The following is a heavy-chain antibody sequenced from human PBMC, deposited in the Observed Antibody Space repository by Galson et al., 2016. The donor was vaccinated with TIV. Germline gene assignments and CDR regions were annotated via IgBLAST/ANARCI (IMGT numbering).Heavy chain of an antibody. D-gene: IGHD5/OR15-5a*01. CDR2: ISYSGST. V-gene: IGHV4-61*01. CDR3: ARAVGFYDDNWFDP. CDR1: GASVSSGSYY. Sequence: ETLSLTCTVSGASVSSGSYYWSWIRQPPGKGLEYIGYISYSGSTNYNSSLKSRITISVDTSKNQFSLRLKSVTPADTAVYYCARAVGFYDDNWFDPWGQGTLVTGSS. J-gene: IGHJ5*02.